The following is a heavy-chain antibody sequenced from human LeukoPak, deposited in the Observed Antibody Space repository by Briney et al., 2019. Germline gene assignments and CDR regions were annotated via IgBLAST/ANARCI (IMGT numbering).Heavy chain of an antibody. Sequence: SVTVSCKASGGTFNNYAFSWVRQAPGQGLEWMGGIIPVFGTTNYAQKFQGRVTITTDESTSTAYMELSSLRSEDTAVYYCAIEISRFIYGYGSYYFDYWGQGTLVTVSS. CDR1: GGTFNNYA. V-gene: IGHV1-69*05. J-gene: IGHJ4*02. CDR3: AIEISRFIYGYGSYYFDY. D-gene: IGHD5-18*01. CDR2: IIPVFGTT.